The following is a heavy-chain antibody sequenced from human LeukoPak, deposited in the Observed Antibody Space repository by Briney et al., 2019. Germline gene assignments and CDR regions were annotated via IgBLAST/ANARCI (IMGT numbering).Heavy chain of an antibody. Sequence: GGSLRLSCAASGFTFSNFAINWVRQAPGKGLEWVSTISGSGGSTYYADSVKGRFTISRDNSKNTLYLQMNSLRAEDTAVYYCAKMVHTEQWLVPFDYWGQGTLVTVSS. CDR1: GFTFSNFA. J-gene: IGHJ4*02. D-gene: IGHD6-19*01. CDR3: AKMVHTEQWLVPFDY. V-gene: IGHV3-23*01. CDR2: ISGSGGST.